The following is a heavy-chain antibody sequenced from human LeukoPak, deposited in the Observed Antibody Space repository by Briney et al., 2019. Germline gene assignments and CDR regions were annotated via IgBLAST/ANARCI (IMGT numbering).Heavy chain of an antibody. CDR1: GFTFANYW. CDR3: ARVGGSWKLLL. D-gene: IGHD2-15*01. V-gene: IGHV3-7*01. Sequence: PGGSLRLSCAASGFTFANYWMSWVRQAPGKGLEWVANIRQDGSEKFYVDSVKGRFTISRDNDKSSLYLQMNSLRGEDTAVYFCARVGGSWKLLLWGQGTLVTVS. CDR2: IRQDGSEK. J-gene: IGHJ4*02.